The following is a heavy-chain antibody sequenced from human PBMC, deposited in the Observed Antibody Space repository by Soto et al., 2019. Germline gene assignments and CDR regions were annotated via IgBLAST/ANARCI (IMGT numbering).Heavy chain of an antibody. V-gene: IGHV5-10-1*01. CDR2: IDPSDSYT. CDR3: ARQSRTSYYDFWSGYEYYYYGMDV. J-gene: IGHJ6*02. CDR1: GYSFTSYW. Sequence: GESLKISCKGSGYSFTSYWINWVRQMPGKGLEWMGRIDPSDSYTNYSPSFQGHVTISADKSISTAYLQWSSLKASDTAMYYCARQSRTSYYDFWSGYEYYYYGMDVWGQGTTVTVSS. D-gene: IGHD3-3*01.